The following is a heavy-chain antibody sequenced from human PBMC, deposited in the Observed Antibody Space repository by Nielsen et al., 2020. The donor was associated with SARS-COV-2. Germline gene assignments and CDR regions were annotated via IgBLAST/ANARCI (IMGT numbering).Heavy chain of an antibody. D-gene: IGHD3-10*01. Sequence: GESLKISCKTSGYTFTTYWIGWVRQMPGKGLEWMGIIYPGDSDTRYSPSFQGQVTISADESISTTYLQWRSLKASDTAMYYCAREGRDDSGTERRGMDVWGRGTTVTVS. CDR3: AREGRDDSGTERRGMDV. CDR1: GYTFTTYW. J-gene: IGHJ6*02. V-gene: IGHV5-51*01. CDR2: IYPGDSDT.